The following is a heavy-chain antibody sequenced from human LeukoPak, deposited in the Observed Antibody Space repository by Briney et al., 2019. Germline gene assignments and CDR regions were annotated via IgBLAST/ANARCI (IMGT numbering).Heavy chain of an antibody. Sequence: PGGSLRLSCAASGFTFSSYAMSWVRQAPGKGLEWVSAISGSGGSTYYADSVKGRFTISRDNSKNTLYLQMNSLRAEDTAVYYCARDLGPGYRASYYYGMDVWGQGTTVTVSS. CDR2: ISGSGGST. J-gene: IGHJ6*02. CDR3: ARDLGPGYRASYYYGMDV. CDR1: GFTFSSYA. D-gene: IGHD5-18*01. V-gene: IGHV3-23*01.